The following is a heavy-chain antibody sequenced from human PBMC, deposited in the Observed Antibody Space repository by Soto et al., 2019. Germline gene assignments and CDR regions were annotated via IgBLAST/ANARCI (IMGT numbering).Heavy chain of an antibody. CDR2: IIPIFGTA. Sequence: SVKVSCKASGGTFSSYAISWVRQAPGQGLEWMGGIIPIFGTANYAQKFQGRVTITADESTSTAYMELSSLRSEDTAVYYCARDITYYYDSSGLRYGMDVWGQGTTVTVSS. J-gene: IGHJ6*02. D-gene: IGHD3-22*01. CDR1: GGTFSSYA. V-gene: IGHV1-69*13. CDR3: ARDITYYYDSSGLRYGMDV.